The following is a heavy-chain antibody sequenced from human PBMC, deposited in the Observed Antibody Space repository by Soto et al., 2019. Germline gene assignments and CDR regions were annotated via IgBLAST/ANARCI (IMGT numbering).Heavy chain of an antibody. D-gene: IGHD6-19*01. CDR3: ALVSAVAGPNAFDI. V-gene: IGHV4-34*01. J-gene: IGHJ3*02. CDR2: INHSGST. CDR1: GVSFIGYY. Sequence: SETLSLTCAVYGVSFIGYYWSWILQPPGKGLEWIGEINHSGSTNYNPSLKSRVTISVDTSKNQFSLKLSSVTAADTAVYYCALVSAVAGPNAFDIWCPGTMVTVSS.